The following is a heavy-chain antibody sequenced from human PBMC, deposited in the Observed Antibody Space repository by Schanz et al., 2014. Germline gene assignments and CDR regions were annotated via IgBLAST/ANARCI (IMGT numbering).Heavy chain of an antibody. V-gene: IGHV3-33*06. Sequence: DLVESGGGVVQPGRSLTLSCAVSTSLFSRSVIHWVRQAPGKGLEWVAVMWNDGIKTHYADSGKGRFIISRDNSKNTLYLQVNSLRAEDTAVYYCAKDHAGSDILTALGNWGQGTLVTVSS. CDR3: AKDHAGSDILTALGN. CDR1: TSLFSRSV. J-gene: IGHJ4*02. D-gene: IGHD3-9*01. CDR2: MWNDGIKT.